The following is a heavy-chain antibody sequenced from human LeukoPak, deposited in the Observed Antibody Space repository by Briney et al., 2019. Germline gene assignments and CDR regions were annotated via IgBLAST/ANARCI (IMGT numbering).Heavy chain of an antibody. D-gene: IGHD6-25*01. V-gene: IGHV3-53*01. J-gene: IGHJ3*02. CDR1: GFTVSSNY. CDR3: ARAAARI. CDR2: IYAGGNT. Sequence: PGGSLRLSCAASGFTVSSNYMSWVRQASGKGLEWVSVIYAGGNTYYADSVKGRFTISRDKSKSTLYLQMNSLRAEDTAVYYCARAAARIWGQGTMVTVSS.